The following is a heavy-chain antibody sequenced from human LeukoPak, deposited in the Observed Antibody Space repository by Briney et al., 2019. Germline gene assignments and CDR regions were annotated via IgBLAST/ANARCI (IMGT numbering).Heavy chain of an antibody. CDR3: ARDFRRDYYGSGGYYNDIDY. Sequence: ASVKVSCKASGYTFTSYGISWVRQAPGQGLEWMGWISAYNGNTNYAQKLQGRVTMTTDTSTSTAYMELRSLRSDDTAVYYCARDFRRDYYGSGGYYNDIDYWGQGTLVTVSS. D-gene: IGHD3-10*01. CDR2: ISAYNGNT. CDR1: GYTFTSYG. V-gene: IGHV1-18*01. J-gene: IGHJ4*02.